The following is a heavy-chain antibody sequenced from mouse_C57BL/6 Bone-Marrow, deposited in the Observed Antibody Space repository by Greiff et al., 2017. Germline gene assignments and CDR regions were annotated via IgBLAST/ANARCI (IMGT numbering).Heavy chain of an antibody. D-gene: IGHD1-1*02. CDR3: ARTGGYCWYVEV. Sequence: VQLQQPGAELVRPGSSVKLSCKASGYTFTGYWMLWVKQRPIQGLEWIVNIDPSDSETHYIQKFKAKATFTVDKSSSTADMQRSSRTAEDSTVYYCARTGGYCWYVEVWGTGTTVTGAS. CDR2: IDPSDSET. V-gene: IGHV1-52*01. J-gene: IGHJ1*03. CDR1: GYTFTGYW.